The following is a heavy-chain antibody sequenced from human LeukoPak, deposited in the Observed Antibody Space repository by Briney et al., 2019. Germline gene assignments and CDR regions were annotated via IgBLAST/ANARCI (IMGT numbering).Heavy chain of an antibody. CDR1: SDTFTSYG. CDR2: ISAYNGNT. J-gene: IGHJ5*02. CDR3: AVTDQVHPSEGGATIFP. V-gene: IGHV1-18*01. Sequence: ASVKVSCKASSDTFTSYGISWVRQAPGQGLEWMGWISAYNGNTNYAQKFQGRVTMTRDTSISTAYMELSRLRSDDTAVYYCAVTDQVHPSEGGATIFPWGQGTLVTVSS. D-gene: IGHD1-26*01.